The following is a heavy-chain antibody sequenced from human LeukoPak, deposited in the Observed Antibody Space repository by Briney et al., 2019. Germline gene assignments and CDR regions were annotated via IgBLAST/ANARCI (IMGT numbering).Heavy chain of an antibody. Sequence: GGPLRLSCAASGFTFSSYPMSYLRHAPEKGLEWFSAISCSGGSKYYADSVKGRFTICRDNSKNTLYMQMNSLRAEDTAVYYCAKIPTKAGLYYYDSSGYSYWGQGTLVTVSS. CDR1: GFTFSSYP. CDR3: AKIPTKAGLYYYDSSGYSY. J-gene: IGHJ4*02. V-gene: IGHV3-23*01. CDR2: ISCSGGSK. D-gene: IGHD3-22*01.